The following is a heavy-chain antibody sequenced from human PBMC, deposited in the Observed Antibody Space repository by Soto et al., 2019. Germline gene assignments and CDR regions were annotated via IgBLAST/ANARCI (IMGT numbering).Heavy chain of an antibody. CDR3: ARAGTNGYDSRYPRPSADFDY. D-gene: IGHD3-22*01. Sequence: PSETLSLTCTVSGGSISSGNYYWSWIRQPPGRGLEWIGYIYYSGRTYYNPSLKSRVTISVDTSKNQFSLKLSSVTAADTAVYYCARAGTNGYDSRYPRPSADFDYWGQGTLVTVSS. V-gene: IGHV4-30-4*01. CDR2: IYYSGRT. CDR1: GGSISSGNYY. J-gene: IGHJ4*02.